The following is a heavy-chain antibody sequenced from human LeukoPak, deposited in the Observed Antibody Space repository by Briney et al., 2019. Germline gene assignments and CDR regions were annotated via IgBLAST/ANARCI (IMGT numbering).Heavy chain of an antibody. CDR2: INPNSGGT. V-gene: IGHV1-2*02. CDR3: ARKYSSSWYESWYFDL. J-gene: IGHJ2*01. Sequence: GASVKISCKASGYTFTGYYMHWVRQAPGQGLEWMGWINPNSGGTNYAQKFQGRVTMTRDTSISTAYMELSRLRSDDTAVYYCARKYSSSWYESWYFDLWGRGTLVTVSS. CDR1: GYTFTGYY. D-gene: IGHD6-13*01.